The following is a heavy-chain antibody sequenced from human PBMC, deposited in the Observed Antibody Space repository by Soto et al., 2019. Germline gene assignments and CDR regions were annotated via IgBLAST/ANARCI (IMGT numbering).Heavy chain of an antibody. J-gene: IGHJ3*02. CDR3: AIGRVCSI. D-gene: IGHD2-8*01. CDR1: GFTVSSNY. CDR2: ISGSGGST. Sequence: EVQLVESGGGLIQPGGSLRLSCAASGFTVSSNYMSWVRQAPGKGLEWVSVISGSGGSTYYADSVKGRFTISRDNSKNTLYLQMNSLRAEDTAVYYCAIGRVCSIWGQGTMVTVSS. V-gene: IGHV3-53*01.